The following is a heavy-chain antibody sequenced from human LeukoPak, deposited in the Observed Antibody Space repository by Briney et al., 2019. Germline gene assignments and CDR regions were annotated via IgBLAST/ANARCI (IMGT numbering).Heavy chain of an antibody. J-gene: IGHJ4*02. CDR2: ISVIGGIT. Sequence: GGSLRLSCAASGFTFSSYAMRWVREAPGKGLEWVSAISVIGGITYYAHSLKGGVTISRDNSKNTLYLQVNSLRAEDTAVYYCAKDASYYDSSATFGYWGQGTLVTVSS. D-gene: IGHD3-22*01. CDR1: GFTFSSYA. V-gene: IGHV3-23*01. CDR3: AKDASYYDSSATFGY.